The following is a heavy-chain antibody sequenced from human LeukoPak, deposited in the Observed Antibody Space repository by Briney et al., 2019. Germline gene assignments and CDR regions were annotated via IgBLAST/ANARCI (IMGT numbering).Heavy chain of an antibody. CDR3: ARDMKRSRARWENLGFDP. D-gene: IGHD1-26*01. J-gene: IGHJ5*02. V-gene: IGHV1-69*06. Sequence: SVKVSCKASGGTFSSYAISWVRQAPGQGLEWMGGIIPIFGTANYAQKFQGRVTITADKSTSTAYMELSSLRSEDTAVYYCARDMKRSRARWENLGFDPWGQGTLVIVSS. CDR1: GGTFSSYA. CDR2: IIPIFGTA.